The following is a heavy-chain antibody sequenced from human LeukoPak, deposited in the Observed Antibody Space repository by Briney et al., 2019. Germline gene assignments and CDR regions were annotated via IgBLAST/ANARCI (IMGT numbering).Heavy chain of an antibody. CDR1: GGSISSGGYY. CDR3: ASDYYGSGSPLGY. V-gene: IGHV4-31*03. D-gene: IGHD3-10*01. J-gene: IGHJ4*02. Sequence: PSETLSLTCTVSGGSISSGGYYWSWIRQHPGKGLEWIGYIYYSGSTNYNPSLKSRVTISVDTSKSQFSLKLSSVTAADTAVYYCASDYYGSGSPLGYWGQGTLVTVSS. CDR2: IYYSGST.